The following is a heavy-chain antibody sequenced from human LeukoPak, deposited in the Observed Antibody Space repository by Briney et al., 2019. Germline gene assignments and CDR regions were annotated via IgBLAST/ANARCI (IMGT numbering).Heavy chain of an antibody. CDR2: IYYSWRT. CDR3: ARVDDGMCSGGSCYCDY. D-gene: IGHD2-15*01. V-gene: IGHV4-61*01. CDR1: GGSFSNARYY. J-gene: IGHJ4*02. Sequence: PSETLSLTCTVSGGSFSNARYYWSWIRQPPGKGLEWIGYIYYSWRTKYNPSLKSRVTISVDTSKNQFSLRLRSVAAAHTSVYHCARVDDGMCSGGSCYCDYWGQGTLVSASS.